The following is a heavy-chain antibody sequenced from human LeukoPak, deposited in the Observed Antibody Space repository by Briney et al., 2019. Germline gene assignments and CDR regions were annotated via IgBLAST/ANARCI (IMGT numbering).Heavy chain of an antibody. CDR1: GYTFTSYA. D-gene: IGHD3-22*01. J-gene: IGHJ4*02. Sequence: ASVKVSCKASGYTFTSYAMNWVRQAPGQGLEWMGWINTNTGNPTYAQGFTGRFVFSLDTSVSTAYLQISSLKAEDTAVYYCARGSRSSTYYYDSSGYYYDYWGQGTLVTVSS. CDR2: INTNTGNP. CDR3: ARGSRSSTYYYDSSGYYYDY. V-gene: IGHV7-4-1*02.